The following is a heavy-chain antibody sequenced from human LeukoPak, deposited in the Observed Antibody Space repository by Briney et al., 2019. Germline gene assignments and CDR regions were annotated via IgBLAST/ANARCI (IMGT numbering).Heavy chain of an antibody. CDR1: GYTFTDYY. Sequence: ASVKVSCKASGYTFTDYYIHWVRQAPGQGLEWMGWINPNSDYTFYAQKFQGRVTMTRDTSISTAYMELSRLRSDDTAVYYCARGPLSGYSSGTYDAFDIWGQGTMVTVSS. CDR2: INPNSDYT. V-gene: IGHV1-2*02. CDR3: ARGPLSGYSSGTYDAFDI. D-gene: IGHD6-19*01. J-gene: IGHJ3*02.